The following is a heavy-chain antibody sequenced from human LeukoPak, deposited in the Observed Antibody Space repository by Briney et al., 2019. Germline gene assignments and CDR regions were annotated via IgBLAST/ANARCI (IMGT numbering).Heavy chain of an antibody. D-gene: IGHD5-18*01. Sequence: ASVKVSCKASGYSFVLYGISWVRQASGQGPEWMGWISTYNGNTKYAEKFQGRVTMTTDTPTSTAYMELRSLRSDDTAVYYCARTATAMVWGYFDYWGQGTLVTVSS. CDR3: ARTATAMVWGYFDY. CDR2: ISTYNGNT. CDR1: GYSFVLYG. V-gene: IGHV1-18*01. J-gene: IGHJ4*02.